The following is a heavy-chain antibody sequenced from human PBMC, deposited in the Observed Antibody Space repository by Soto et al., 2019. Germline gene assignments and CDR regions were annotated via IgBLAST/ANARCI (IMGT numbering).Heavy chain of an antibody. CDR3: AKGAGDRLSLGMDV. D-gene: IGHD1-26*01. J-gene: IGHJ6*02. CDR1: GFSISDYG. CDR2: ISYDGSNT. V-gene: IGHV3-30*18. Sequence: ESGGGVVQPGWSLRLSCAASGFSISDYGMEWVRQAPGKGLEWVALISYDGSNTYYADSVKGRFTISRDNSKDTLFLQMTCLRREDTAVYYCAKGAGDRLSLGMDVWGQGTTVTVSS.